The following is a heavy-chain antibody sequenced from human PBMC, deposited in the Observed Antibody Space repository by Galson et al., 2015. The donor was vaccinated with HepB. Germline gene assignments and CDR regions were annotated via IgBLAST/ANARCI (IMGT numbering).Heavy chain of an antibody. CDR2: ISGNGGST. V-gene: IGHV3-23*01. D-gene: IGHD3-22*01. J-gene: IGHJ3*02. CDR3: ATTYTSGPSLEAFDI. Sequence: SLRLSCAAAGVTFNRFAMTWVRQTPGKGLEWVSSISGNGGSTHYADSVKGRFTISRDNSQNTLYLQMSSLRAEDTAVYYCATTYTSGPSLEAFDIWGQGTMVTVSS. CDR1: GVTFNRFA.